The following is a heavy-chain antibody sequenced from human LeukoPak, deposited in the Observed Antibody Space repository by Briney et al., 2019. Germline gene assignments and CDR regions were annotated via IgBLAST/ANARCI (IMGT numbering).Heavy chain of an antibody. CDR1: GFTFSSYG. D-gene: IGHD3-3*01. CDR3: EKTDQGPLKWLLYHYGMDV. J-gene: IGHJ6*01. V-gene: IGHV3-30*18. CDR2: ISYDGSNK. Sequence: LPGGSLRLSCAASGFTFSSYGMHWVRQAPGKGLEWVAVISYDGSNKYYADSVKGRFTISRDNSKNTLYLQMNSLRAEDTAVYYCEKTDQGPLKWLLYHYGMDVWGQGTKVTVSS.